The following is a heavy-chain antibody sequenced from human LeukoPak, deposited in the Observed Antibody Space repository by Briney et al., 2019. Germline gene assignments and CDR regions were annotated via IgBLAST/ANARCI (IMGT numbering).Heavy chain of an antibody. CDR2: MNPNSGNT. V-gene: IGHV1-8*01. Sequence: ASVKVSCKASGYTFTSYDINWVRQAPGQGLEWMGWMNPNSGNTGYAQKFQGRVTMTRNTSISTAYMELSSLRSEDTAVYYCARGSMYYYGSGSLKYWGQGTLVTVSS. D-gene: IGHD3-10*01. J-gene: IGHJ4*02. CDR3: ARGSMYYYGSGSLKY. CDR1: GYTFTSYD.